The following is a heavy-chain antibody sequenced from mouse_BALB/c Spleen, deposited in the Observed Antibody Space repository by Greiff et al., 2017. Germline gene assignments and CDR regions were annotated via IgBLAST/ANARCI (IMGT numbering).Heavy chain of an antibody. J-gene: IGHJ2*01. CDR2: ISSGGSYT. V-gene: IGHV5-6-4*01. CDR3: TRDVLYYFDY. CDR1: GFTFSSYT. Sequence: EVKLMESGGGLVKPGGSLKLSCAASGFTFSSYTMSWVRQTPEKRLEWVATISSGGSYTYYPDSVKGRFTISRDNAKNTLYLQMSSLKSEDTAMYYCTRDVLYYFDYWGQGTTLTVSS.